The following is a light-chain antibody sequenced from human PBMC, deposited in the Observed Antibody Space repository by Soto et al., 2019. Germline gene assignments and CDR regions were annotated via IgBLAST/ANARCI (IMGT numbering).Light chain of an antibody. CDR1: QSVSGY. J-gene: IGKJ5*01. CDR2: DAS. CDR3: QQYGSSPIT. V-gene: IGKV3-11*01. Sequence: EIVLTQSPATLSLSPGERATLSCRASQSVSGYLVWYQQKPGQAPRLLIYDASNRATGIPARFSGSGSGTDFTLTISSLEPEDFAVYYCQQYGSSPITFGQGTRLEIK.